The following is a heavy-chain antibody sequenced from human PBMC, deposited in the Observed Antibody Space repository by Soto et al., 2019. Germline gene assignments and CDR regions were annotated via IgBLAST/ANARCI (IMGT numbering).Heavy chain of an antibody. Sequence: EVQLVESGGGLVQPGESLRLSCAASGFTFSNYWMSWVRQAPGKGLEWVANIKQDGTEKNYVDSVRGKITISRDNAKNSLYLQMNSLTAEDKAVYYCASVAIWGQGTLVTVSS. CDR3: ASVAI. V-gene: IGHV3-7*01. D-gene: IGHD5-12*01. CDR1: GFTFSNYW. J-gene: IGHJ4*02. CDR2: IKQDGTEK.